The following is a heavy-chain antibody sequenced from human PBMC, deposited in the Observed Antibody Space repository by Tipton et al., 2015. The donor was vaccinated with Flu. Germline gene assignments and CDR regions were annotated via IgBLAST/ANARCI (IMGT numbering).Heavy chain of an antibody. D-gene: IGHD6-25*01. CDR1: GFTFSSHW. Sequence: GSLRLSCAASGFTFSSHWMRWVRQAPGKGLEYVSAISGDGGITHYANSVKGRFTISRDNSKNTLYLQMGSLRAEDMAVYYCVRVTPAAQTYGMDVWGQGTTVTVSS. J-gene: IGHJ6*02. V-gene: IGHV3-64*01. CDR3: VRVTPAAQTYGMDV. CDR2: ISGDGGIT.